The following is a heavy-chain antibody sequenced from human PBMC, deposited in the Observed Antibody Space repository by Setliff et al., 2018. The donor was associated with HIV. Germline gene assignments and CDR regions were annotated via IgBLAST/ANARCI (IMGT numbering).Heavy chain of an antibody. V-gene: IGHV1-69*13. Sequence: ASVKVSCKASGGTLNNYVIAWVRQAPGQGLEWMGRIIPMFDTTNYEQKFRGRVTFSADESTNTAHMDVTNLRPEDTAVYYCARGPIDDSRYFDYWGQGTLVTV. CDR2: IIPMFDTT. J-gene: IGHJ4*02. CDR3: ARGPIDDSRYFDY. D-gene: IGHD2-15*01. CDR1: GGTLNNYV.